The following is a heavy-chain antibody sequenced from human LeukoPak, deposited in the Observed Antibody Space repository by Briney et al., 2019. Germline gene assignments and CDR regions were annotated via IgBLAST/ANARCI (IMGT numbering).Heavy chain of an antibody. CDR2: IGSKSDGGTT. J-gene: IGHJ4*02. CDR3: STIFPYDSNVD. V-gene: IGHV3-15*07. CDR1: GLTFSRAW. D-gene: IGHD3-22*01. Sequence: GGSLRLSCAASGLTFSRAWMNWVRQAPGKGLEWVGRIGSKSDGGTTDYAAPVKGRFTISRDDSKNTLYMQMNSLQTEDTAVYYCSTIFPYDSNVDWGQGTLVTVSS.